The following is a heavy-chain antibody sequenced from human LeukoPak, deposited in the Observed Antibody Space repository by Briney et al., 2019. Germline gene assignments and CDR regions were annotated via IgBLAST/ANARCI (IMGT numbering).Heavy chain of an antibody. CDR1: GYTFTGYY. V-gene: IGHV1-2*02. Sequence: ASVKVSCKASGYTFTGYYMHWVRQAPGQGLEWMGWINPNSGGTNYAQKFQGRVTMTRDTSISTAYMELSRLRSDDTAVYYCARDGWEYYYDSSGTPGAFDIWGQGTMVTVSS. CDR3: ARDGWEYYYDSSGTPGAFDI. D-gene: IGHD3-22*01. CDR2: INPNSGGT. J-gene: IGHJ3*02.